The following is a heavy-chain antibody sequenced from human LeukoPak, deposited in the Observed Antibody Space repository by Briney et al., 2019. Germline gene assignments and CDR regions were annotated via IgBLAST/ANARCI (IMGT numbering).Heavy chain of an antibody. D-gene: IGHD3-22*01. CDR3: ARGDDYYDSSGNYRWFDP. CDR1: GGSISSYY. J-gene: IGHJ5*02. V-gene: IGHV4-59*01. CDR2: IHYSGST. Sequence: SETLSLTCTVSGGSISSYYWSWIRQPPGKGLEWIGYIHYSGSTNYNPSLKSRVTISVDTSKNQFSLKLSSVTAADTAVYYCARGDDYYDSSGNYRWFDPWGQGTLVTVSS.